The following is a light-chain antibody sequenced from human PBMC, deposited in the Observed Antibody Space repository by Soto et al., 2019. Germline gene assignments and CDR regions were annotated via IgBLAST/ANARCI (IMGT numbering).Light chain of an antibody. CDR3: QHYNSYSEA. Sequence: DIQMTQSPSTLSGSVGDRVTITCRASQTISSWLAWYQQKPGKAPKILIYKASTLKSGVPSRFSGSGSGTDFTLTISSLQPDDFATYYCQHYNSYSEAFGQGTKVELK. CDR1: QTISSW. V-gene: IGKV1-5*03. CDR2: KAS. J-gene: IGKJ1*01.